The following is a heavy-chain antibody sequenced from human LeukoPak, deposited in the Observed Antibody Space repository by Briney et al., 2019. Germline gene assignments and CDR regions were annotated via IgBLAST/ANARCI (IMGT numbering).Heavy chain of an antibody. V-gene: IGHV4-34*01. J-gene: IGHJ4*02. CDR2: INHSGST. D-gene: IGHD5-24*01. CDR1: GGSFSDCY. Sequence: SETLSLTCAVYGGSFSDCYWSWIRQPPGKGLEWIGEINHSGSTNYNPSLKSRVTISVDTSKNQFSLKLRSVTAADTAVYYCARHRGYNPPDNWGQGTLVTVSS. CDR3: ARHRGYNPPDN.